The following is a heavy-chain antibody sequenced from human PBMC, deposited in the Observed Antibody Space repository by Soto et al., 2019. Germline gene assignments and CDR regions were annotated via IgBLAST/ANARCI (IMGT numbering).Heavy chain of an antibody. V-gene: IGHV3-15*01. CDR1: AFSSTNAW. CDR2: IKSKNDGGTT. D-gene: IGHD3-10*01. J-gene: IGHJ6*02. CDR3: TYGSGPWAGSGMNV. Sequence: EVQLVESGGGLVKPGGSLRLSCAASAFSSTNAWMTWVRQAPGKGLEWIGRIKSKNDGGTTDYAAPVKGRFAISRDDSKNTLYLQMNSLKADDTAVYYCTYGSGPWAGSGMNVWGQGTTVIVSS.